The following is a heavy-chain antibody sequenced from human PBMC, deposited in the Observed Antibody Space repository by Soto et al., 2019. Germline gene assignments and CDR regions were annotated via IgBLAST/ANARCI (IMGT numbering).Heavy chain of an antibody. V-gene: IGHV4-34*01. CDR3: AREGALLYGGNPDYYYTVGV. CDR2: INHSGST. D-gene: IGHD4-17*01. Sequence: SETLSLTCAVYGGSFSAYSWTWIRRPPGTGLEWIGEINHSGSTNYNPSLKSRVIISVDTSKNQFSLKLSSVTAADTAVYYCAREGALLYGGNPDYYYTVGVWGQGTTVTVSS. J-gene: IGHJ6*02. CDR1: GGSFSAYS.